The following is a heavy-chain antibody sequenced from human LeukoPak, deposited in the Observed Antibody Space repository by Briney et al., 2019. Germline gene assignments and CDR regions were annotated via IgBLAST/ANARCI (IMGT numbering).Heavy chain of an antibody. Sequence: GGSLRLSCAASGFTFSSYSMNWVRQAPGKGLEGVSSISSSSSYIYYADSVKGRFTISRDNAKNSLYLQMNSLRAEDTAVYYCARMYSYGYRRPDTSDYWGQGTLVTVSS. CDR1: GFTFSSYS. V-gene: IGHV3-21*01. CDR2: ISSSSSYI. CDR3: ARMYSYGYRRPDTSDY. D-gene: IGHD5-18*01. J-gene: IGHJ4*02.